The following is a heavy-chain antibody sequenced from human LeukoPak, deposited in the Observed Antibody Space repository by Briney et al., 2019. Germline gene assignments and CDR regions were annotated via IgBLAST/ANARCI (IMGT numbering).Heavy chain of an antibody. CDR1: GFIVSSSY. V-gene: IGHV3-53*01. CDR2: IYSDQRT. J-gene: IGHJ1*01. D-gene: IGHD2-15*01. CDR3: ARDSAFSSYSH. Sequence: GVSLRLPCTASGFIVSSSYMSWVRQAPGKGPEWVSIIYSDQRTFYADSVKGRFTISRDDSQNMVLLQMDSLRAEDTARYYCARDSAFSSYSHWGQGALVTVSS.